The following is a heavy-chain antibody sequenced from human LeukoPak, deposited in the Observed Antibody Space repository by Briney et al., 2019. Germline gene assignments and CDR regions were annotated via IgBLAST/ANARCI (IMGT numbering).Heavy chain of an antibody. J-gene: IGHJ4*02. CDR2: IASDGSST. D-gene: IGHD2-8*01. CDR3: ARDLRHCTNDVCGDY. V-gene: IGHV3-74*01. CDR1: GFTFSSYW. Sequence: GGSLRLSCAASGFTFSSYWMNWVRQAPGKGLVWISRIASDGSSTTYADSVKGRFTISRDNAKNTLYLQMDSLRAEDTAVYYCARDLRHCTNDVCGDYWGQGTLVTVSS.